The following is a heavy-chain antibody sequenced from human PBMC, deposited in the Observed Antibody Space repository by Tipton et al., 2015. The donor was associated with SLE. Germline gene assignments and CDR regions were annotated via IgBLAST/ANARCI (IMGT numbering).Heavy chain of an antibody. CDR1: GGSISETIYY. V-gene: IGHV4-39*07. CDR2: IYYSGST. J-gene: IGHJ6*03. D-gene: IGHD3-3*01. Sequence: TLSLTCTVSGGSISETIYYWGWIRQPPGKGLEWIGSIYYSGSTYYNPSLKSRVTISVDTSKNQFSLKVSSVTAADTAVYYCARKSNYDFWSGMNYYFYFMDVWGKGTTVTVSS. CDR3: ARKSNYDFWSGMNYYFYFMDV.